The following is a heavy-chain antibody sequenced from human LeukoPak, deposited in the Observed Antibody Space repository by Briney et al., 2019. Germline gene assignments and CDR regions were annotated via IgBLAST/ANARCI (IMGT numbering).Heavy chain of an antibody. V-gene: IGHV4-34*01. CDR3: ATRRGVSTLFDY. Sequence: SETLSLTCAVYGGSFSGYYWSWIRQPPGKGLEWIGEIKHSGSTNYNPSLKSRVTISADTSKNQFSLKVSSVTAADTAVYYCATRRGVSTLFDYWGQGTLVTVSS. CDR2: IKHSGST. D-gene: IGHD3-10*01. J-gene: IGHJ4*02. CDR1: GGSFSGYY.